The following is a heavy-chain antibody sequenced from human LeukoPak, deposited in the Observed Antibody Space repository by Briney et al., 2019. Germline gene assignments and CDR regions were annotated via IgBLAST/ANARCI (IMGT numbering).Heavy chain of an antibody. D-gene: IGHD3-16*01. J-gene: IGHJ6*02. Sequence: PSETLSLTCTVSGGSISSSSYYWGWLRQPPGKGLEWFGSIYYSGSTYYNPSLKSRVTISVDTSKNQFSLKLSSVTAADTTVYYCARDLGRLGESKYGMDVWGQGTTVTVSS. V-gene: IGHV4-39*07. CDR3: ARDLGRLGESKYGMDV. CDR2: IYYSGST. CDR1: GGSISSSSYY.